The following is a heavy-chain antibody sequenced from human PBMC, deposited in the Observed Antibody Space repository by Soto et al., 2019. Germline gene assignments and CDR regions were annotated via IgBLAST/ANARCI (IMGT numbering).Heavy chain of an antibody. D-gene: IGHD3-3*01. CDR3: ARDPYDFWSGYYLYYYGMDV. CDR2: ISGSGGRT. J-gene: IGHJ6*02. Sequence: GGSLRLSCAASGFTFSSYGMSWVRQAPGKGLEWVSSISGSGGRTYYADSVKGRFTISRDNSKNTLYLQMNSLRAEDTAVYYCARDPYDFWSGYYLYYYGMDVWGQGTTVTVSS. V-gene: IGHV3-23*01. CDR1: GFTFSSYG.